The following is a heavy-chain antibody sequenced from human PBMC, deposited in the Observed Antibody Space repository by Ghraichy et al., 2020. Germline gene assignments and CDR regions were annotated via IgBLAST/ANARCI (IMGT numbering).Heavy chain of an antibody. CDR2: ISAYNGNT. D-gene: IGHD3-22*01. V-gene: IGHV1-18*01. J-gene: IGHJ4*02. Sequence: ASVKVSCKASGYTFTSYGISWVRQAPGQGLEWMGWISAYNGNTNYAQKLQGRVTMTTDTSTSTAYMELRSLRSDDTAVYYCAREVPSYYYDSSGYYFDYWGQGTLVTVSS. CDR1: GYTFTSYG. CDR3: AREVPSYYYDSSGYYFDY.